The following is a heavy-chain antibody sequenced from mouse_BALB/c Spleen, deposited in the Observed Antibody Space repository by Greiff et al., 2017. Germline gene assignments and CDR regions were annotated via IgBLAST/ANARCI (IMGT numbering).Heavy chain of an antibody. CDR2: INPSNGRT. D-gene: IGHD2-4*01. J-gene: IGHJ2*01. V-gene: IGHV1S81*02. CDR1: GYTFTSYW. Sequence: QVQLQQPGAELVKPGASVKLSCKASGYTFTSYWMHWVKQRPGQGLEWIGEINPSNGRTNYNEKFKSKATLTVDKSSSTAYMQLSSLTSEDSAVYYCARPPIYYDHYFDYWGQGTTLTVSS. CDR3: ARPPIYYDHYFDY.